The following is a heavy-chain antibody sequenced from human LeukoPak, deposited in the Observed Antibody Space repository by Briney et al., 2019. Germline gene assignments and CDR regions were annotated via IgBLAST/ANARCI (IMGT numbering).Heavy chain of an antibody. CDR2: IYYSGST. CDR1: GGSISSYY. V-gene: IGHV4-59*08. D-gene: IGHD3-3*01. CDR3: ARVYDFWSGYYYFDC. Sequence: SETLSLTCTVSGGSISSYYWSWIRQPPGKGLEWIGYIYYSGSTNYNPSLKSRVTISVDTSKNQFSLKLSSVTAADTAVYYCARVYDFWSGYYYFDCWGQGTLVTVSS. J-gene: IGHJ4*02.